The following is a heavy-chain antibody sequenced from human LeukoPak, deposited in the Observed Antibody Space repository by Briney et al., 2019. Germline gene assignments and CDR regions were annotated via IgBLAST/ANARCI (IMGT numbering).Heavy chain of an antibody. D-gene: IGHD3-16*02. CDR1: GYTFTSYG. V-gene: IGHV1-18*01. CDR3: ARDRQMVICGGVIVRPHGFYY. J-gene: IGHJ4*02. CDR2: ISAYNGNT. Sequence: GASVKVSCKASGYTFTSYGISWVRQAPGQGLEWMGWISAYNGNTNYAQKLQGRVTMTTDTSTSTAYMELRSLRSDDTAVYYCARDRQMVICGGVIVRPHGFYYWGQGTLVTVSS.